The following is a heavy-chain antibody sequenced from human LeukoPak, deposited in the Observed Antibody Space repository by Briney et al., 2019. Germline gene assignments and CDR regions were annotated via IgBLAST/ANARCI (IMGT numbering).Heavy chain of an antibody. D-gene: IGHD3-10*01. J-gene: IGHJ6*02. V-gene: IGHV4-4*09. CDR1: GGSFSSYY. CDR2: IYTSGST. Sequence: PSETLSLTCTVSGGSFSSYYWSWILQPPGKGLEWIAYIYTSGSTNYNPSLKSRVTISVDTSKNQFSLMLSSVTAADTGMYYCARDFMVLWFGELTNYGMDVWGQGTTVTVSS. CDR3: ARDFMVLWFGELTNYGMDV.